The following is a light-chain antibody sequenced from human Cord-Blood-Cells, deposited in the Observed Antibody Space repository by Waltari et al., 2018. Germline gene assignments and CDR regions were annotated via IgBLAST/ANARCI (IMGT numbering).Light chain of an antibody. CDR1: NIGSKS. J-gene: IGLJ2*01. CDR3: QVWDSSSDHVV. Sequence: SYVLPQPPSVSVAPGKTARITCGGNNIGSKSGPWYQQKPGQAPVLVLYYDSDRPSGIPERFSGSNSGNTATLTISRVEAGDEADYYCQVWDSSSDHVVFGGGTKLTVL. CDR2: YDS. V-gene: IGLV3-21*04.